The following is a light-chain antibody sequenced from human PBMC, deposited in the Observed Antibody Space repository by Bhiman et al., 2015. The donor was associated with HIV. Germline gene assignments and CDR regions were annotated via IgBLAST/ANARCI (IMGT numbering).Light chain of an antibody. Sequence: QSALTQPASVSGSPGQSITISCSGTSSDIGGSDSVSWYQHHPGKAPKLIIYDVSKWPAGVSSRFSGSKSGNTASLAITGLQAEDEADYYCQSYDSTLSGFYVFGTGTKVTVL. CDR3: QSYDSTLSGFYV. CDR1: SSDIGGSDS. V-gene: IGLV2-14*03. CDR2: DVS. J-gene: IGLJ1*01.